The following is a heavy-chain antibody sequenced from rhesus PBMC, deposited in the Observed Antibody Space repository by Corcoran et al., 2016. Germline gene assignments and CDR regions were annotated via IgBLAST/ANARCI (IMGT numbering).Heavy chain of an antibody. Sequence: EVHLVESGGGLAEPGGSLRLSCAASGITFRTYWMHWLRRAPGKGLEWISGNKSESTTIYYADAGNDRFTISRENAENTVYLQMNSLRPEDTAVYYCVKEDDAFDFWGQGLRVTVSS. CDR3: VKEDDAFDF. V-gene: IGHV3-14*01. J-gene: IGHJ3*01. CDR2: NKSESTTI. CDR1: GITFRTYW.